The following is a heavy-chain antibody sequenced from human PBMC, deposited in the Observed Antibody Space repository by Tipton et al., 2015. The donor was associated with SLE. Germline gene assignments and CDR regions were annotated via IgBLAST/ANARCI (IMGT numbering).Heavy chain of an antibody. Sequence: SLRLSCAASGFTFSGNGMNWVRQAPGKGLEWGSSISSDSGSIYYADSMRGRFAVSRDNPKNSLYLQMNSLRADDTAVYYCARDGYCANGVCLDALDIWGQGTMVIVSS. V-gene: IGHV3-48*01. J-gene: IGHJ3*02. CDR3: ARDGYCANGVCLDALDI. CDR2: ISSDSGSI. CDR1: GFTFSGNG. D-gene: IGHD2-8*01.